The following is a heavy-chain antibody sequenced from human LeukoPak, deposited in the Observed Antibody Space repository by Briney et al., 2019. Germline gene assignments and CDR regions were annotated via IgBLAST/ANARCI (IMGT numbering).Heavy chain of an antibody. CDR3: AKDPSVGATIDY. Sequence: GGSLRLSCAASGFTFRNYAMTWVRQAPGKGLEWLSAISGSGGNTYYADSVKGRFTISRDNSKNTLYLQMNSLRAEDTAVYYCAKDPSVGATIDYWGQGTLVTVSS. D-gene: IGHD1-26*01. J-gene: IGHJ4*02. CDR2: ISGSGGNT. CDR1: GFTFRNYA. V-gene: IGHV3-23*01.